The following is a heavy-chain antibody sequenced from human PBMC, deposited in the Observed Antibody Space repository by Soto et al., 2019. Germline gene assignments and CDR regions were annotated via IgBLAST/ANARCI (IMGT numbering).Heavy chain of an antibody. J-gene: IGHJ5*02. D-gene: IGHD2-15*01. CDR2: ISAYNGNT. CDR3: ARGTWYGQNWFDP. Sequence: ASVKVSCKDPCYIFTSYGISLLRQSPGQWLECMGWISAYNGNTNYAQKLQGRVTMTTDTSTSTAYMELRSLRSDDTAVYYCARGTWYGQNWFDPWGQGTLVTVSS. CDR1: CYIFTSYG. V-gene: IGHV1-18*01.